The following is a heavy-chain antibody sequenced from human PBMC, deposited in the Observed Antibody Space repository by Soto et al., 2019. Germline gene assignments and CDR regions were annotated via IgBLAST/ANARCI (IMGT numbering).Heavy chain of an antibody. CDR3: ARQSTGYCSSTSCPFDY. Sequence: SETLSLTCTLSGGSIISYSWNWIRQPPGKGLEWIGYIYYSGSTNYNPSLKSRVTISVDTSKNQFSLKLTSVTAADTAVYYCARQSTGYCSSTSCPFDYWGLGTVVTVSS. D-gene: IGHD2-2*01. CDR1: GGSIISYS. J-gene: IGHJ4*02. CDR2: IYYSGST. V-gene: IGHV4-59*08.